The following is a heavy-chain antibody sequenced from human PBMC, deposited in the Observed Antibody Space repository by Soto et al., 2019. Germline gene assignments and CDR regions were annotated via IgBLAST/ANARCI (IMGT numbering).Heavy chain of an antibody. CDR2: ISGSGGST. V-gene: IGHV3-23*01. D-gene: IGHD6-13*01. CDR3: VKENGYSSGWSEFDY. J-gene: IGHJ4*02. Sequence: GGSLRLSCADSGFTFSSYAVSRVRQAPGKGLEWVSAISGSGGSTYCADSVKGRFTISRDNSKNTLYLQMNSLREEDTAVYYCVKENGYSSGWSEFDYWGEGTLVTVSS. CDR1: GFTFSSYA.